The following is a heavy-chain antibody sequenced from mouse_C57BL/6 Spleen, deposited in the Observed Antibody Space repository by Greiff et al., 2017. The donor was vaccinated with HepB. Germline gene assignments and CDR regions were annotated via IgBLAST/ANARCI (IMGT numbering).Heavy chain of an antibody. Sequence: QVQLQQPGAELVKPGASVKLSCKASGYTFTSYWMHWVKQRPGRGLEWIGRIDPNSGGTKYNEKFKSKATLTVDKPSSTAYMQLSSRTSEDSAVYYGAREGGSWDGVYAMDYWGQGTSVTVSS. D-gene: IGHD4-1*01. V-gene: IGHV1-72*01. J-gene: IGHJ4*01. CDR3: AREGGSWDGVYAMDY. CDR2: IDPNSGGT. CDR1: GYTFTSYW.